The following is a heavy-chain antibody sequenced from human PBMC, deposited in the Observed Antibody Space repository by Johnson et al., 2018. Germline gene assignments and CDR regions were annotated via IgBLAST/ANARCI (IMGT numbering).Heavy chain of an antibody. D-gene: IGHD3-22*01. V-gene: IGHV3-33*01. CDR1: GFTFSSYG. CDR3: ARDRYYLDRSGYYDAFDI. CDR2: IWYDGSNK. J-gene: IGHJ3*02. Sequence: VQLVESGGGVVQPGRSLRLSCAASGFTFSSYGMHWVRQAPGKGLEWVAVIWYDGSNKYYADSVKGRFTISRDNSKNTLYLQMNSLRAEDTGVYYCARDRYYLDRSGYYDAFDIWGQGTMVTVSS.